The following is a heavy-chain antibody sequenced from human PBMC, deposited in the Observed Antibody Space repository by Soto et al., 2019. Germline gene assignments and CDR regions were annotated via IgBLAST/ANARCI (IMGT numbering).Heavy chain of an antibody. CDR1: GFTFSSYA. V-gene: IGHV3-23*01. CDR3: AKDRATVTPSRAGSFQH. J-gene: IGHJ1*01. D-gene: IGHD4-17*01. Sequence: GSLRLSCAASGFTFSSYAMSWVRQAPGKGLEWVSAICGSGGSTYYADSVKGRFTISRDNSKNTLYLQMNSLRAEDTAVYYCAKDRATVTPSRAGSFQHWGQGTLVTVSS. CDR2: ICGSGGST.